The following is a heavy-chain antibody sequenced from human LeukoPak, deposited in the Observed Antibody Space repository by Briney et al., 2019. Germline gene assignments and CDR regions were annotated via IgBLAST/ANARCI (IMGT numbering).Heavy chain of an antibody. V-gene: IGHV3-48*04. CDR2: IGISSGNT. D-gene: IGHD5-12*01. CDR3: ARDFRYAFDN. J-gene: IGHJ4*02. Sequence: GGSLRLSCAASGFTFSDYSMNWVRQAPGKGLEWISYIGISSGNTKYADSVKGRFTISGDSAKNSVYLQMNSLRVEDTAVYYCARDFRYAFDNWGQGTLDTVSS. CDR1: GFTFSDYS.